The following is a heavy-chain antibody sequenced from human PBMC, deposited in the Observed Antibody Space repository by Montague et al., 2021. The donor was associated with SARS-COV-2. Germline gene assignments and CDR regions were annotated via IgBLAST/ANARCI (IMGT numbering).Heavy chain of an antibody. CDR3: ARYLVRGGFDP. V-gene: IGHV4-59*01. J-gene: IGHJ5*02. CDR1: GDSITTYY. Sequence: SETLSLTCTVSGDSITTYYWSWIRQPPGKGLEWIGYIYYTAGAKYNPSLRSRVTISLDTSKNQFSLNLRSVTAADTAVYFCARYLVRGGFDPWGQGTLVTVS. D-gene: IGHD3-10*01. CDR2: IYYTAGA.